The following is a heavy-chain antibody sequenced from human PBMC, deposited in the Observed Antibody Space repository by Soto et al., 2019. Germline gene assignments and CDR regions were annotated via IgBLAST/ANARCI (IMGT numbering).Heavy chain of an antibody. Sequence: QVQLVQSGAEVKKPGSSVKVSCKASGGTFGSYAISWVRQAPGQGLEWMGGLIPIPGTANYAQKFQGRVTIAAYESTSTAYMELSRRRSEDTAVYYWARSQGSSTSLELYYYYYYGMDVWGQGTKVTVYS. J-gene: IGHJ6*02. V-gene: IGHV1-69*01. D-gene: IGHD2-2*01. CDR3: ARSQGSSTSLELYYYYYYGMDV. CDR1: GGTFGSYA. CDR2: LIPIPGTA.